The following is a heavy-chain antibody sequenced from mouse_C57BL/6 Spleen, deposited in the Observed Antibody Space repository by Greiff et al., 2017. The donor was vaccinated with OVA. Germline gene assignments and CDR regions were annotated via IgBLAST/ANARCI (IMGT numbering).Heavy chain of an antibody. D-gene: IGHD1-1*01. V-gene: IGHV1-80*01. CDR1: GYAFSSYW. CDR2: IYPGDGDT. CDR3: ARSGYGSSYWYFDV. J-gene: IGHJ1*03. Sequence: QVHVKQSGAELVKPGASVKISCKASGYAFSSYWMNWVKQRPGKGLEWIGQIYPGDGDTNYNGKFKGKATLTADKSSSTAYMQLSSLTSEDSAVYFCARSGYGSSYWYFDVWGTGTTVTVSS.